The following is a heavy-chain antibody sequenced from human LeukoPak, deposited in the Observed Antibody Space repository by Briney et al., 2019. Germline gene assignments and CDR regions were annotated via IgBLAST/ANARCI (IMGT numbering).Heavy chain of an antibody. Sequence: GGSLRLSCAASGFTFSSYSMNWVRQAPGRGLEWVANIHPEGNEKYHVESVKGRFTISRDNTKNLLFLQMNGLRVEDTAVYYCARGDAFSGDHWGQGTLVTVSS. V-gene: IGHV3-7*04. CDR1: GFTFSSYS. CDR2: IHPEGNEK. CDR3: ARGDAFSGDH. J-gene: IGHJ4*02.